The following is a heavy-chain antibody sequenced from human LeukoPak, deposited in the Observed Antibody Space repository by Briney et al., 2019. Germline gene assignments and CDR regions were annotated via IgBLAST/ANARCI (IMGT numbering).Heavy chain of an antibody. CDR3: AREDYYDSSGYYLY. Sequence: SETLSLTCTVSGGSISSYYWSWIRQPAGKGLEWIGRIYTSGSTNYNPSLKSRVTMSVDTSKNQFSLKLSSVTAADTAVYYCAREDYYDSSGYYLYWGQGTLVTVSS. CDR1: GGSISSYY. D-gene: IGHD3-22*01. V-gene: IGHV4-4*07. J-gene: IGHJ4*02. CDR2: IYTSGST.